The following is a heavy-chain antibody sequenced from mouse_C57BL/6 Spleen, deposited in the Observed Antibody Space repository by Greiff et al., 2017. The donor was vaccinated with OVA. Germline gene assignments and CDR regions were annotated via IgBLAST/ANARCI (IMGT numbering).Heavy chain of an antibody. D-gene: IGHD6-5*01. CDR2: IDPSDSYT. V-gene: IGHV1-50*01. J-gene: IGHJ3*01. CDR3: ARDGLSRFAY. Sequence: VQLQQPGAELVKPGASVKLSCKASGYTFTSYWMQWVKQRPGQGLEWIGEIDPSDSYTNYNQKFKGKATLTVDTSSSTAYMQLSSLTSEDSAVYYCARDGLSRFAYWGQGTLVTVSA. CDR1: GYTFTSYW.